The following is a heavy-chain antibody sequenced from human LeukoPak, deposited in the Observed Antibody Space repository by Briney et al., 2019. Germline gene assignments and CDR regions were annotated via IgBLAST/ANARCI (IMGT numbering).Heavy chain of an antibody. CDR2: ISGSGGST. V-gene: IGHV3-23*01. D-gene: IGHD3-22*01. J-gene: IGHJ3*02. Sequence: GGSLRLSCAASGFTFSSDAMSWVRQAPGKGLEWVSAISGSGGSTYYADSVKGRFTISRDNSKNTLYLQMNSLRAEDTAVYYCAKGGYDSSGYYYKTDAFDIWGQGTMVTVSS. CDR1: GFTFSSDA. CDR3: AKGGYDSSGYYYKTDAFDI.